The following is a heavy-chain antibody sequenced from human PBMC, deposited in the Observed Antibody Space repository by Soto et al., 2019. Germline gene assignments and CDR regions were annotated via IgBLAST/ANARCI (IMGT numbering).Heavy chain of an antibody. CDR2: MSHSGGT. CDR3: ARAGNPLGHPLDAGMDV. J-gene: IGHJ6*02. Sequence: SETLSLTCAVFGGSVNGGNYYWSWIRQPPEKGLEWIGEMSHSGGTHFNPSLKSRVTISVDTSRNQVSLKLRSVTAADSALYFCARAGNPLGHPLDAGMDVWGQGTMVTVSS. V-gene: IGHV4-61*01. CDR1: GGSVNGGNYY. D-gene: IGHD1-1*01.